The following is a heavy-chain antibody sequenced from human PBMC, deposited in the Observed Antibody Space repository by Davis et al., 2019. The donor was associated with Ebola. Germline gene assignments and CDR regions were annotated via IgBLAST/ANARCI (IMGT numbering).Heavy chain of an antibody. D-gene: IGHD3-3*01. CDR3: ARGTHYFAVAKPSAFDI. V-gene: IGHV3-74*01. J-gene: IGHJ3*02. Sequence: HTGGSLRLSCAASGFTFSSYWMHWVRQLPGKGLVWVSRINGDGSSTRYADPVKGRFTISRDNAKNTLYLQMNSLRAEDTAVYYCARGTHYFAVAKPSAFDIWGQGTLVTVSS. CDR1: GFTFSSYW. CDR2: INGDGSST.